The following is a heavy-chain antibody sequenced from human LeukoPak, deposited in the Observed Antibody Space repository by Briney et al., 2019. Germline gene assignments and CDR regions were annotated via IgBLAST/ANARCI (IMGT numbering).Heavy chain of an antibody. CDR2: IWYDGSNY. CDR3: AREQLDAEYFQH. J-gene: IGHJ1*01. CDR1: GFTFSSYC. Sequence: GRSLRLSCAASGFTFSSYCMHWVRQAPGKGLEWVAVIWYDGSNYYYEDSVNGRFTFSIDNSKNTRYLQMNRLRAEDTAVYYCAREQLDAEYFQHGGQGSLVSVSS. V-gene: IGHV3-33*01. D-gene: IGHD6-13*01.